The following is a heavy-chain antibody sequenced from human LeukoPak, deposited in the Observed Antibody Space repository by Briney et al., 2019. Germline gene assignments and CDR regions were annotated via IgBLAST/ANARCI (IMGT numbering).Heavy chain of an antibody. J-gene: IGHJ4*02. CDR2: IYYSGST. V-gene: IGHV4-39*07. D-gene: IGHD3-10*01. CDR3: ARDQTYSGSGIYTYFDY. Sequence: SETVSLNCTVSSGSISSSSYYWGWIRQPPGKGLEWIGSIYYSGSTYYNPSLKSRVTISVDTSKNQFSLKLSSVTAADTAVYYCARDQTYSGSGIYTYFDYWGQGTLVTVSS. CDR1: SGSISSSSYY.